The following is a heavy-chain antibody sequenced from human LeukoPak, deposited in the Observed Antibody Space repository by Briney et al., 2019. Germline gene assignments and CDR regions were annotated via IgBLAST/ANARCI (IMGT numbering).Heavy chain of an antibody. V-gene: IGHV4-59*01. D-gene: IGHD7-27*01. Sequence: PSETLSLTCTVSGGSISSYYWSWIRKPPGKGLKWIGYIYYSGSTNYNPSLKSRVTISVDTSKNQFSLKLSSVTAADTAVYYCARFLGTGPEDVDWFDPWGQGTLVTVSS. CDR2: IYYSGST. CDR1: GGSISSYY. CDR3: ARFLGTGPEDVDWFDP. J-gene: IGHJ5*02.